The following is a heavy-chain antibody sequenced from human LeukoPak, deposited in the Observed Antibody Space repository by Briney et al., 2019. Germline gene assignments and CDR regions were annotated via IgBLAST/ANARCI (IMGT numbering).Heavy chain of an antibody. CDR1: GFTFSDYY. V-gene: IGHV3-11*01. CDR3: ARTEGYCDSDRCYSTSSDY. CDR2: ISSSGSHI. Sequence: GGSLRLSCAASGFTFSDYYMTWVRQAPGKGLQWISFISSSGSHIYYTDSVKGRFTISRDNAKNSLFLQMNSLGADDTALYYCARTEGYCDSDRCYSTSSDYWGQGTLVTVSS. J-gene: IGHJ4*02. D-gene: IGHD2-21*02.